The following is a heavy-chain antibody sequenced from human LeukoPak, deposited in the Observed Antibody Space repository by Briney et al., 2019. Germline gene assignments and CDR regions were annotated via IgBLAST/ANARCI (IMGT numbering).Heavy chain of an antibody. CDR2: IIPIFGTA. CDR3: ARGSSAVGAFFDY. D-gene: IGHD1-26*01. Sequence: ASVKVSCKASGGTFSSYAISWVRQAPGQGLEWMGGIIPIFGTANYAQKFQGRVTITADKSTSTAYMELSSLRSEDTAVYYCARGSSAVGAFFDYWGQGTLVTVSS. CDR1: GGTFSSYA. V-gene: IGHV1-69*06. J-gene: IGHJ4*02.